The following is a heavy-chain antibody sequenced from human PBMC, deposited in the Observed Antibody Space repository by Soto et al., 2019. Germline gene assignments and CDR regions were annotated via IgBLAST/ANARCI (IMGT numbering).Heavy chain of an antibody. D-gene: IGHD6-13*01. Sequence: QVQLVESGGGVVQPGRSLRLSCAASGFTFRSYGMHWVRQAPGKGLEWVAVVSYNGNDKKFADSVKGRFTISRDNSKDTLYLQMNSLRTEDTAVYYCAKDGDEAAAGYYFDYWGQGTLVTVSS. V-gene: IGHV3-30*18. CDR3: AKDGDEAAAGYYFDY. CDR1: GFTFRSYG. J-gene: IGHJ4*02. CDR2: VSYNGNDK.